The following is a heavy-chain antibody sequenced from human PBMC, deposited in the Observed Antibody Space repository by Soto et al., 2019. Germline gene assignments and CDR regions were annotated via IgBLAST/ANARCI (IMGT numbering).Heavy chain of an antibody. D-gene: IGHD3-10*01. V-gene: IGHV4-4*02. CDR3: ARHRGWFGESSLDY. CDR2: IFHDGTA. CDR1: GVSISSGNW. J-gene: IGHJ4*02. Sequence: SETLSLTCAVSGVSISSGNWWTWVRQTPQRGLEYIGEIFHDGTANYYPSFERRVAISVDTSKHQFSLKLTYVTAADTAMYYCARHRGWFGESSLDYWGQGTLVTVSS.